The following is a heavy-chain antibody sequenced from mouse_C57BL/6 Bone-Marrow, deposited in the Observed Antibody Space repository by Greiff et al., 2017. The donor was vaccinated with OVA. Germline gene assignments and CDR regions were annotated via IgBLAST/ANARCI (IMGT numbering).Heavy chain of an antibody. V-gene: IGHV1-82*01. J-gene: IGHJ3*01. Sequence: QVQLQQSGPELVKPGASVKISCKASGYAFSSSWMNWVKQRPGKGLEWIGRIYPGDGDTNYNGKFKGKATLTADKSSSTAYMQLSSLTSEDSAVYFCARAVKIYYDYDGFAYWGQGTLVTVSA. CDR2: IYPGDGDT. CDR3: ARAVKIYYDYDGFAY. D-gene: IGHD2-4*01. CDR1: GYAFSSSW.